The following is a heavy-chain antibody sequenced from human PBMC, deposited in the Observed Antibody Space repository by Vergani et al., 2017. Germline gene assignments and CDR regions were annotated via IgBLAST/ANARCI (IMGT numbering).Heavy chain of an antibody. CDR3: ARDGAKMTTVRTHGRCGWFAG. CDR2: INPSGGST. V-gene: IGHV1-46*01. J-gene: IGHJ5*02. D-gene: IGHD4-17*01. CDR1: GYTFTSYY. Sequence: QVQLVQSGAEVKKPGASVKVSCKASGYTFTSYYMHWVRQAPGQGLEWMGIINPSGGSTSYAQTFQGRVTMTRDTSTSTVCMELSSLRSEDTAVYYCARDGAKMTTVRTHGRCGWFAGWGQGSLVTV.